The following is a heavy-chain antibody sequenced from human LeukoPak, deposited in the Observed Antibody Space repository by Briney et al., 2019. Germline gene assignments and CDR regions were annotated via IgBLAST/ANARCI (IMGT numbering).Heavy chain of an antibody. J-gene: IGHJ4*02. CDR3: ARDGSASYYKLWDDY. V-gene: IGHV1-2*04. D-gene: IGHD3-10*01. Sequence: ASVKVSCKASGYTFTGYYMHWVRQAPGQGLGWMGWINPNSGGTNYAQKFQGWVTMTRDTSISTAYMELSRLRSEDTAVYYCARDGSASYYKLWDDYWGQGTLVTVSS. CDR1: GYTFTGYY. CDR2: INPNSGGT.